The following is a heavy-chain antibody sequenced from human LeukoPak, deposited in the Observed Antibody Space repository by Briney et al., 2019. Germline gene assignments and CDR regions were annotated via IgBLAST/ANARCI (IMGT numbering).Heavy chain of an antibody. CDR2: IYYSGRT. CDR1: GGSVSSSTYF. D-gene: IGHD6-13*01. Sequence: SETLSLTCTVSGGSVSSSTYFWSWIRQPPGKGLEWIWYIYYSGRTSSDPSVKSRVTMSVDTSKNQFSLRLSSVTAADTAVYYCARDARLAAAGTFDYWGQGTLVTVSS. V-gene: IGHV4-61*01. CDR3: ARDARLAAAGTFDY. J-gene: IGHJ4*02.